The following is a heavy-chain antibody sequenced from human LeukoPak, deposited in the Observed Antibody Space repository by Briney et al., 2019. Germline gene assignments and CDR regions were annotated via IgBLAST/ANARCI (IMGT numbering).Heavy chain of an antibody. CDR2: ISGSGGST. J-gene: IGHJ6*02. D-gene: IGHD5-18*01. CDR3: AAQDTAMVQDYGMDV. Sequence: PGGSLRLSCAASGFTFSSYAMSWVRQAPGKGLEWVSAISGSGGSTYYADSVKGRFTISRDNSKNTLYLQMNSLRAEDTAVYYCAAQDTAMVQDYGMDVWGQGTTVTVSS. CDR1: GFTFSSYA. V-gene: IGHV3-23*01.